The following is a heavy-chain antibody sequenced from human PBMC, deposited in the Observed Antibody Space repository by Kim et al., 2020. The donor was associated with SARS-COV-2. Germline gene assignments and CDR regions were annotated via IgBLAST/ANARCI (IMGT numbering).Heavy chain of an antibody. CDR2: ISYDGSNK. Sequence: GGSLRLSCAASGFTFSSYGMHWVRQAPGKGLEWVAVISYDGSNKYYADSVKGRFTISRDNSKNTLYLQMNSLRAEDTAVYYCAKDGGITIFGVVIAHPHYCDYWGQGTLVTVSS. CDR3: AKDGGITIFGVVIAHPHYCDY. D-gene: IGHD3-3*01. CDR1: GFTFSSYG. J-gene: IGHJ4*02. V-gene: IGHV3-30*18.